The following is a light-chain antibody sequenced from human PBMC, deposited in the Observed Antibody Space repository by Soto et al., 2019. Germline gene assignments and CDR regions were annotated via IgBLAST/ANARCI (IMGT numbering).Light chain of an antibody. CDR1: SSDVGGYKY. CDR3: SSYTSSSPYV. Sequence: QSALTQPASVSGSPGQWITISCTGTSSDVGGYKYVSWYQQHPGKAPKLMIYEVSNRPAGVSNRFSGSKSGNTASLTISVLTDEDADDYYCSSYTSSSPYVFGTGTKLTVL. J-gene: IGLJ1*01. V-gene: IGLV2-14*01. CDR2: EVS.